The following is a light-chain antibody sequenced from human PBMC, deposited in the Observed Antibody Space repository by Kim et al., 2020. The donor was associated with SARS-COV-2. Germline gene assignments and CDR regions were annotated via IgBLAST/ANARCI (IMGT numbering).Light chain of an antibody. CDR1: SGHSSYI. Sequence: QLVLTQSSSASASLGSSVKLTCTLSSGHSSYIIAWHQQQPGKAPRYLMKLEGSGNSNKGSGVPDRFSGSSSGADRYLTISNLQSEDEADYYCETWNRNTRVFGGGTQLTVL. CDR2: LEGSGNS. J-gene: IGLJ3*02. CDR3: ETWNRNTRV. V-gene: IGLV4-60*03.